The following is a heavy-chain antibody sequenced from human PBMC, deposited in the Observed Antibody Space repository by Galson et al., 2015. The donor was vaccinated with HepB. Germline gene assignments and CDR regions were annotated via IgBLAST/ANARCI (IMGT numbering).Heavy chain of an antibody. CDR1: GFTFSSYA. V-gene: IGHV3-23*01. Sequence: SLRLSCAASGFTFSSYAMSWVRQAPGKGLEWVSAISGSGGSTYYADSVKGRFTISRDNSKNTLYLQMNSLRAEDTAVYYCAKWAYFGCSSTSCYKKNTGSFWGQGTLVTVSS. CDR3: AKWAYFGCSSTSCYKKNTGSF. J-gene: IGHJ4*02. CDR2: ISGSGGST. D-gene: IGHD2-2*02.